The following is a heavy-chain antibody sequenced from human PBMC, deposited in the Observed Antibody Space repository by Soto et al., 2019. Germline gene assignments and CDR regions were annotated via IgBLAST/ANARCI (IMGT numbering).Heavy chain of an antibody. V-gene: IGHV3-21*01. CDR2: VSKSDYT. J-gene: IGHJ4*02. CDR1: GFTFNNYG. Sequence: PGGSLRLSCAVSGFTFNNYGINWVRQAPGKGLEWVSSVSKSDYTYYSDSVKGRFTISRDNAKNSVSLQMNTLRAEDTAVYYCAREDSIIIPAGSDFWGQGALVTVS. CDR3: AREDSIIIPAGSDF. D-gene: IGHD2-2*01.